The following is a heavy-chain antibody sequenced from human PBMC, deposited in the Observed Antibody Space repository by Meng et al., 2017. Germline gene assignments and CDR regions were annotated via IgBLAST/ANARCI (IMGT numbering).Heavy chain of an antibody. Sequence: QVQLQQWGAGLLKPSETLSLTCTVYGGSFSGRYWSWIRQAPGEGLEWIGEVSDGGYNKYNPALKSRVTVSGDTSKNEVSLKLISVTAADTAVYYCARNRYDRSTHVFDPWGQGTLVTVSS. CDR1: GGSFSGRY. CDR3: ARNRYDRSTHVFDP. CDR2: VSDGGYN. D-gene: IGHD3-22*01. J-gene: IGHJ5*02. V-gene: IGHV4-34*01.